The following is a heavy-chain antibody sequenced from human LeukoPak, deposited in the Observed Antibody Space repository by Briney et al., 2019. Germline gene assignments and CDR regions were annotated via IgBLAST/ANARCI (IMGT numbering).Heavy chain of an antibody. CDR3: ARGRSNYYGMDV. CDR2: IYYSGST. D-gene: IGHD1-26*01. J-gene: IGHJ6*02. V-gene: IGHV4-59*01. CDR1: GGSISSYY. Sequence: SETLSLTCTVSGGSISSYYWSWIRQPPGKGLEWIGYIYYSGSTNYSPSLKSRVTMSVDTSKNLFSLKVSSVTAADAAVYYCARGRSNYYGMDVWGQGTTVTVSS.